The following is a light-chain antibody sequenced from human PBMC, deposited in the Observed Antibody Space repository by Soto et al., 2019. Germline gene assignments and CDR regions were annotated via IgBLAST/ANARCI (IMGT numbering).Light chain of an antibody. Sequence: QSVLTQPPSASGSPGQSVTISCTGTSSDVGDYNYVSWYQHHPGKAPKLMIYEVSERPSGVPDRFSGSKSGNTASLTVSGLQAEDEADYYCSSYAGSNKLVFGGGTKLTVL. CDR1: SSDVGDYNY. V-gene: IGLV2-8*01. CDR2: EVS. CDR3: SSYAGSNKLV. J-gene: IGLJ2*01.